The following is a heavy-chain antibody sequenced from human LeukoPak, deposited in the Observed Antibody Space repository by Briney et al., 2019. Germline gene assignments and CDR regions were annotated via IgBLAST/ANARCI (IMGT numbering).Heavy chain of an antibody. D-gene: IGHD3-3*01. CDR1: GFTSSSYG. CDR3: ARQYYDIWSGYYTADYYFDD. Sequence: GGSLRLSCAASGFTSSSYGMNWVRQAPGKGLEWVSSISSRSSYIYYAVSVKGRFTISRDNAKNSLYLQLNSLRAEDTAVYYCARQYYDIWSGYYTADYYFDDWGQGTLVTVSS. CDR2: ISSRSSYI. V-gene: IGHV3-21*06. J-gene: IGHJ4*02.